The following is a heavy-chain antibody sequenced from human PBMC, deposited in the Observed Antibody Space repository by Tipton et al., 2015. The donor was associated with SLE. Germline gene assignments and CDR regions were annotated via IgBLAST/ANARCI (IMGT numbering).Heavy chain of an antibody. J-gene: IGHJ3*02. D-gene: IGHD2-2*01. V-gene: IGHV3-9*01. CDR3: AKDVYCSTTSCSIRGAFDI. Sequence: SLRLSCAASGFTFDDFAMHWVRQTPGKGLEWVSGISWNGAGVDYADSVKGRFTISRDNAKSSLYLQMNSLRPEDTAFYHCAKDVYCSTTSCSIRGAFDIWGLGTMVTVSS. CDR1: GFTFDDFA. CDR2: ISWNGAGV.